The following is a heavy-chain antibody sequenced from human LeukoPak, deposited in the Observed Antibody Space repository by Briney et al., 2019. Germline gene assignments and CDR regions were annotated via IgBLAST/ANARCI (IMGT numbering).Heavy chain of an antibody. Sequence: SQTLSLTCTVSGGSISSGGYYWSWIRQHPGKGLEWIGYIYYSGSTYYNPSLKSRVTISVDTPKNQFSLKLSSVTAADTAVYYCARDSSGYSSLDYWGQGTLVTVSS. CDR3: ARDSSGYSSLDY. CDR2: IYYSGST. V-gene: IGHV4-31*03. J-gene: IGHJ4*02. CDR1: GGSISSGGYY. D-gene: IGHD3-22*01.